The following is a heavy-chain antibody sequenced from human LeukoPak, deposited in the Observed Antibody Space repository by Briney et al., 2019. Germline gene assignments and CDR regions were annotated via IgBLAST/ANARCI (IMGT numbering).Heavy chain of an antibody. D-gene: IGHD3-3*01. Sequence: GGSLRLPCAASGFTFSSHWMHWVRQAPGMGLVWVSRINSDGRTTDYADSVKGRFTIPRDNAKNTLYLQMNSLRAEDTAVYYCAKDWEWVFDYWGQGTLVTVSS. J-gene: IGHJ4*02. CDR3: AKDWEWVFDY. V-gene: IGHV3-74*01. CDR1: GFTFSSHW. CDR2: INSDGRTT.